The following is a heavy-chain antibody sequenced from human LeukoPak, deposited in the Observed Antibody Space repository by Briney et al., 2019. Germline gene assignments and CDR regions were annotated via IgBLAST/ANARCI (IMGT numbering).Heavy chain of an antibody. V-gene: IGHV3-48*03. CDR2: ISSSGSTI. Sequence: GGSLRLSCAASGFTFSSYEMNWVRQAPGKGLEWVSYISSSGSTIYYADSVKGRFTISRDNAKNSLYLQMNSLRAEDTAVYYCARDGGQYQLLSGNWFDPWGQGTLVTVSS. J-gene: IGHJ5*02. CDR1: GFTFSSYE. D-gene: IGHD2-2*01. CDR3: ARDGGQYQLLSGNWFDP.